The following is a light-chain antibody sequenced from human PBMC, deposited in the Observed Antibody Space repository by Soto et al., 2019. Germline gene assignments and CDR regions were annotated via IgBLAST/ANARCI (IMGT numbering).Light chain of an antibody. Sequence: QSVLTQPRSVSGSPGQSVTISCTGTSSDVGRYDYVSWYQQYPGEAPKLIIYDVTERPSGVPDRFSGSKSGNTASLTISGLRAEDEVAYSCCSFAGSYSYVFGSGTKVTVL. V-gene: IGLV2-11*01. CDR3: CSFAGSYSYV. CDR1: SSDVGRYDY. CDR2: DVT. J-gene: IGLJ1*01.